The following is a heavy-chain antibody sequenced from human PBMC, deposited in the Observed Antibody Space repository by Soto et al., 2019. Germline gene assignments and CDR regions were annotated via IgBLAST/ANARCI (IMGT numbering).Heavy chain of an antibody. V-gene: IGHV3-30-3*01. CDR2: ISYDGSNK. Sequence: QVQLVESGGGVVQPGRSLRLSCAASGFTFSSYAMHWVRQAPGKWLEWVAVISYDGSNKYYADSVNGRFTISRANSKNTLYLQMNSLRAEDTSVYYWARLGRLQYFDYWGQGTLVTVSS. J-gene: IGHJ4*02. CDR3: ARLGRLQYFDY. D-gene: IGHD2-15*01. CDR1: GFTFSSYA.